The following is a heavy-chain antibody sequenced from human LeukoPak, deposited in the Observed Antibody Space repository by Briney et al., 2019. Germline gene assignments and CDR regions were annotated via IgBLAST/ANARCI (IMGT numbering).Heavy chain of an antibody. CDR1: GGSISPYF. CDR3: ARDDYRGVTNFDP. Sequence: PSETLSLTCTVSGGSISPYFWSWIRQPPGKGLEWIGNISYTGNTNYNPSLKSRVTISVDPSKNQFSLQLASVTAADTAVYYCARDDYRGVTNFDPWGQGTLVTVSS. D-gene: IGHD3-10*01. V-gene: IGHV4-59*01. J-gene: IGHJ5*02. CDR2: ISYTGNT.